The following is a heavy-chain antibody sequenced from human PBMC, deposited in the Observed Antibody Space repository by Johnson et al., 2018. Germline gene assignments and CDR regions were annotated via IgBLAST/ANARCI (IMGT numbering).Heavy chain of an antibody. Sequence: QVQLVQSGGGVVQPGRSLRLSCAASGFTFSSYGMHWVRQAPGKGLEWVAVISYDGSNKYYADSVKGRFTISRDNSKNTLYLQMNSLGAEDTAVYYFAKMDRITIFGVVVHYYYSGMDVWGQGTTVTVSS. CDR2: ISYDGSNK. CDR3: AKMDRITIFGVVVHYYYSGMDV. CDR1: GFTFSSYG. J-gene: IGHJ6*02. D-gene: IGHD3-3*01. V-gene: IGHV3-30*18.